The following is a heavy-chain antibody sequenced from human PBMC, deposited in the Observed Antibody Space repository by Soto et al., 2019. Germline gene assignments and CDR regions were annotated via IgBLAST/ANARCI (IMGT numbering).Heavy chain of an antibody. CDR3: ARGPRAPPPHDYGMDV. CDR1: GFTFSSHV. Sequence: EVQLLESGGGLVQPGGSLRLSCAASGFTFSSHVMNWVRQAPGKGLEWVAAISGGGGTTYYVDSVEGRFTMSRDNSKNTLYLQMNSLRADDTAVYYCARGPRAPPPHDYGMDVWGQGTTVTVSS. CDR2: ISGGGGTT. V-gene: IGHV3-23*01. J-gene: IGHJ6*02.